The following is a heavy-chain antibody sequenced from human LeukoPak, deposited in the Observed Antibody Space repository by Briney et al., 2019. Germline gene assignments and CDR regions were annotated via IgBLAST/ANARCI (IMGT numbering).Heavy chain of an antibody. Sequence: PGGSLRLSCAASGLTFSTYAMNWVRQAPGKGLEWISSIRGSGGSTYYADSVKGRFTISRDNSKNTLYLQMNSLRAEDTAVYYCAKDYDSSGYYYDYWGQGTLVTVSS. CDR2: IRGSGGST. D-gene: IGHD3-22*01. J-gene: IGHJ4*02. CDR1: GLTFSTYA. V-gene: IGHV3-23*01. CDR3: AKDYDSSGYYYDY.